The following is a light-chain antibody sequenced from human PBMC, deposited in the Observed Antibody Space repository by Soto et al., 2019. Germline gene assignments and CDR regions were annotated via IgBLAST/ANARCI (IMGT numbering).Light chain of an antibody. Sequence: DIQMTQSPSSLSASVGDRVTITCRASQSISTYLHWYQQKPGKAPNLLIYAASTLQSGVPSRFSGSGSGTDFTLTISSLQPEDIATYYCQQYDNLPITFGQGTRLEI. CDR1: QSISTY. CDR2: AAS. J-gene: IGKJ5*01. V-gene: IGKV1-33*01. CDR3: QQYDNLPIT.